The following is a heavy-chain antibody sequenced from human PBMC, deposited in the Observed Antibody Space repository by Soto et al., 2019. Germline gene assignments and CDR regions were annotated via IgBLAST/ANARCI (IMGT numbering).Heavy chain of an antibody. CDR3: AKDPRTNGVCLFQH. CDR1: GFTFSSYA. CDR2: ISGSGGST. V-gene: IGHV3-23*01. J-gene: IGHJ1*01. D-gene: IGHD2-8*01. Sequence: GESLKISCAASGFTFSSYAMSWVRQAPGKGLEWVSAISGSGGSTYYADSVKGRFTISRDNSKNTLYLQMNSLRAEDTAVYYCAKDPRTNGVCLFQHWGQGTLVTVSS.